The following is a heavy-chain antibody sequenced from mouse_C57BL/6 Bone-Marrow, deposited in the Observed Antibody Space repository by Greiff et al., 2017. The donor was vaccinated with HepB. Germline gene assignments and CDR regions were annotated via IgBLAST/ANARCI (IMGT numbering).Heavy chain of an antibody. CDR3: ARDWLLRPYYFDY. V-gene: IGHV1-69*01. Sequence: VRLQQSGAELVMPGASVKLSCKASGYTFTSYWMHWVKQRPGQGLEWIGEIDPSDSYTNYNQKFKGKSTLTVDKSSSTAYMQLSSLTSEDSAVYYCARDWLLRPYYFDYWGQGTTLTVSS. CDR2: IDPSDSYT. D-gene: IGHD2-3*01. J-gene: IGHJ2*01. CDR1: GYTFTSYW.